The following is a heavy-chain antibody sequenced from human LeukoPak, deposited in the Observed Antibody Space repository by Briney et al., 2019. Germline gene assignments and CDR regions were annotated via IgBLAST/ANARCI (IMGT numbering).Heavy chain of an antibody. D-gene: IGHD3-22*01. CDR3: ARDDGGIVVVSAAYYFYYGMDV. CDR1: GFTFSNYW. CDR2: IKKDGSEK. V-gene: IGHV3-7*01. J-gene: IGHJ6*02. Sequence: PGGSLRLSCAASGFTFSNYWMTWVRQAPGKGLEWVANIKKDGSEKHYVDSVKGRFTISRDNAKNSLDLQMNSLRVEDTAVYYCARDDGGIVVVSAAYYFYYGMDVWGQGTTVTVSS.